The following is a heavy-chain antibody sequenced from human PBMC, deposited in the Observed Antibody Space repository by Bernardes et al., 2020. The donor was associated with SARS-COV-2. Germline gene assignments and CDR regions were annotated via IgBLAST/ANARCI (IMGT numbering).Heavy chain of an antibody. D-gene: IGHD3-22*01. V-gene: IGHV3-48*03. Sequence: GRSLRLSCAASGFTFSSYEMNWVRQAPGKGLEWVSYISSSGSTIYYADSVKGRFTISRDNAKNSLYLQMNSLRAEDTAVYYCARGDSSGYGYYWGQGTLVTVSS. CDR2: ISSSGSTI. CDR1: GFTFSSYE. CDR3: ARGDSSGYGYY. J-gene: IGHJ4*02.